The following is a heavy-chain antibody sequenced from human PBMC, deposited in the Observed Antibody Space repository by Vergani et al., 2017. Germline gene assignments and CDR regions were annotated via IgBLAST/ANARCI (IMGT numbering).Heavy chain of an antibody. D-gene: IGHD5-24*01. V-gene: IGHV3-23*01. CDR3: GGGSDNYN. CDR2: IKNTCDSS. J-gene: IGHJ4*02. CDR1: GFTFSSHA. Sequence: EVQLLQSEGAVVQPGGSLRLLCVASGFTFSSHATSWVHQGHGQGLEWVSSIKNTCDSSHYADSMKGRFTISRENSKNTLYWQMNSLRVENTAVYYCGGGSDNYNWGRGTLVTVSS.